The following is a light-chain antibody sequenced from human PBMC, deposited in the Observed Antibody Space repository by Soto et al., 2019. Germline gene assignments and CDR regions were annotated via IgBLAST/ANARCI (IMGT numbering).Light chain of an antibody. Sequence: ENVLTQSPDTLSLSPGERATLSCRASQSLGRVVAWYQQKPGQAPRLLIYDVSNRATGISARFSGSGSWTDLTLTISSLEPEDFALYYCQQYGSSLFTFGPGTKVDIK. CDR2: DVS. CDR3: QQYGSSLFT. CDR1: QSLGRV. V-gene: IGKV3-11*01. J-gene: IGKJ3*01.